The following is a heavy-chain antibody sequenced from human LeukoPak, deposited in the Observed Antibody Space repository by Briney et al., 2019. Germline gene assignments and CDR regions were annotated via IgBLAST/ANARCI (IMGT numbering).Heavy chain of an antibody. CDR2: IYYSGDT. CDR3: ATHGPAVAGGFDP. D-gene: IGHD6-19*01. CDR1: GGSISSSSNY. Sequence: SETLSLTCSVSGGSISSSSNYWGWIRQPPGKGLEWIGSIYYSGDTYYNPSLRSRVTISVDTSKNQFSLKWNSVTAADTAVYYCATHGPAVAGGFDPWGRGALVTVSS. J-gene: IGHJ5*02. V-gene: IGHV4-39*01.